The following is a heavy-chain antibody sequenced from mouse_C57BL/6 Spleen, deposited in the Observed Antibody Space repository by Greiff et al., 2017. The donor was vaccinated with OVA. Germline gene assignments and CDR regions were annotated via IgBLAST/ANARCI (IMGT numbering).Heavy chain of an antibody. Sequence: VQLQQSGPELVKPGASVKISCKASGYTFTDYYMNWVKQSHGKSLEWIGDINPNNGGTSYNQKFKGKATLTVDKSSSTAYMELRSLTSEDSAVYYCASGQTAQAAWFAYWGQGTLVTVSA. CDR1: GYTFTDYY. CDR3: ASGQTAQAAWFAY. J-gene: IGHJ3*01. D-gene: IGHD3-2*02. V-gene: IGHV1-26*01. CDR2: INPNNGGT.